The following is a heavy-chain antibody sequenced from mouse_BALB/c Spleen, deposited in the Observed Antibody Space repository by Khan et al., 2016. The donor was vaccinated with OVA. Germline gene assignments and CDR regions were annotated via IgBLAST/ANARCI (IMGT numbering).Heavy chain of an antibody. CDR3: GRRDY. J-gene: IGHJ2*01. CDR1: GYSITSCYI. Sequence: EVQLQESGPDLLKPSQSLSLSCTATGYSITSCYIWFWIRQFPGHKLEWMGYIDYSGTTNYNTSFKSRISITREKSKNQFFLQLNSVTTEDTATYYSGRRDYWGQGTTLTVSS. CDR2: IDYSGTT. V-gene: IGHV3-1*02.